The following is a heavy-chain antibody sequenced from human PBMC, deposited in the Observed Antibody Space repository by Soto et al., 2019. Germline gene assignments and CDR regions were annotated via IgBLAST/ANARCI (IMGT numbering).Heavy chain of an antibody. Sequence: GESLKISCRGSGYGFTSYWMGWGPQMPGKGRKWMGIIYPGDSDTRYSPSFQGQVTISADKSISTAYLQWSSLKASDTAMYYCARHKGSGSYYKGYYYYGMDVWGQGTTVTVSS. J-gene: IGHJ6*02. D-gene: IGHD3-10*01. V-gene: IGHV5-51*01. CDR3: ARHKGSGSYYKGYYYYGMDV. CDR2: IYPGDSDT. CDR1: GYGFTSYW.